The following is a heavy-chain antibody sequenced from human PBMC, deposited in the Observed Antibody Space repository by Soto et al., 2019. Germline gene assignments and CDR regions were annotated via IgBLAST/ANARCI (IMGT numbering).Heavy chain of an antibody. CDR2: IIPILGIA. D-gene: IGHD6-19*01. CDR1: GGTFSSYT. Sequence: QVQLVQSGAEVKKPGSSVKVSCKASGGTFSSYTISWVRQAPGQGLEWMGRIIPILGIANYAQKFQGRVTITADKYTSTAYMELSSLRSEDTAVYYCARDRIAVAGGYYWGQGTLVTVSS. J-gene: IGHJ4*02. V-gene: IGHV1-69*08. CDR3: ARDRIAVAGGYY.